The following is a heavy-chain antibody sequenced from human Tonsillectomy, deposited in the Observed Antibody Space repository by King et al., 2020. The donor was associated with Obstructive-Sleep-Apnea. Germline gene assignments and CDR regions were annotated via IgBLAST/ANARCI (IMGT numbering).Heavy chain of an antibody. CDR2: ISGSGVST. Sequence: VQLVESGGGLVQPGGSLRLSCAASGFTFSTYAMSWGRQAPGKGLEWVSVISGSGVSTDYADSVKGRVTISRDNSKNTLYLQMNSLRAEDTAVYYCAKDRGWYRLPFDYWGQGTLVTVSS. D-gene: IGHD6-19*01. CDR1: GFTFSTYA. J-gene: IGHJ4*02. CDR3: AKDRGWYRLPFDY. V-gene: IGHV3-23*04.